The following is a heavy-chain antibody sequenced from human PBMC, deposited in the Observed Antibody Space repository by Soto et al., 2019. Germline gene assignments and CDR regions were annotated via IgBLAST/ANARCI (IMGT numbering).Heavy chain of an antibody. V-gene: IGHV1-18*01. J-gene: IGHJ5*02. CDR1: GYTFTSYG. CDR2: ISAYNGNT. Sequence: GASLKVSCKASGYTFTSYGISWVRQAPGQGLEWMGWISAYNGNTNYAQKLQGRVTMTTDTSTSTAYMELRSLRSDDTAVYYCARDYYSSSWYWFDPWGQGTLVTVSS. D-gene: IGHD6-13*01. CDR3: ARDYYSSSWYWFDP.